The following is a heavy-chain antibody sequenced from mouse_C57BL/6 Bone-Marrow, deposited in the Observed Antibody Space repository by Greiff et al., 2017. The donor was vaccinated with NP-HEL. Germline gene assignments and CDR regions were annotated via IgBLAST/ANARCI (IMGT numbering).Heavy chain of an antibody. CDR3: ARGTWLLPLYFDD. D-gene: IGHD2-3*01. CDR2: IYPRSGNT. Sequence: VQLVESGAELARPGASVKLSCKASGYTFTSYGISWVKQRTGQGLEWIGEIYPRSGNTYYNEKFKGKATMTADKSSSTAYMELRSLTSEDSAVYCCARGTWLLPLYFDDWGQGTTLTVSS. V-gene: IGHV1-81*01. CDR1: GYTFTSYG. J-gene: IGHJ2*01.